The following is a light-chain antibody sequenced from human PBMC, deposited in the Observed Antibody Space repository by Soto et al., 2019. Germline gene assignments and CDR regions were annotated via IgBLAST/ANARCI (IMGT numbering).Light chain of an antibody. Sequence: IQMTQSPSTLSASVGDRVTITCRASQSISSWLAWYQQKPGKAPKLLIYKASSLESGVPSRFSGSGSGKEFTLTISSLQPDDFATHYPPQYNSYSNTFGQGTKVEIX. V-gene: IGKV1-5*03. CDR3: PQYNSYSNT. J-gene: IGKJ1*01. CDR2: KAS. CDR1: QSISSW.